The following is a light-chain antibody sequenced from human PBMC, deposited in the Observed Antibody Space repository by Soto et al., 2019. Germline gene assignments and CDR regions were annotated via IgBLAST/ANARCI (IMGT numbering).Light chain of an antibody. Sequence: EIVLTQSPVSLSLSPGERATLSCRASQSIDRYLVWYQQKPGQAPRLLIYGASSRATGIPDRFSGSGSGTDFTLTISRLEPEDFAVYYCQQYGSSPWTFGQGTKVDIK. CDR2: GAS. J-gene: IGKJ1*01. CDR1: QSIDRY. V-gene: IGKV3-20*01. CDR3: QQYGSSPWT.